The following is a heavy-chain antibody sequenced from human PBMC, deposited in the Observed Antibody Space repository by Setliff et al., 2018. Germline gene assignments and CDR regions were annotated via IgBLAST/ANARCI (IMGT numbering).Heavy chain of an antibody. J-gene: IGHJ4*02. CDR1: GYTFTSYY. CDR3: ARDASYNFLSGYRGAFDY. D-gene: IGHD3-3*01. V-gene: IGHV1-46*01. CDR2: INPRGGST. Sequence: ASVTVSCKASGYTFTSYYIHWVRQAPGQGLEWMGIINPRGGSTSYAQKFQGRVTMTRDTSTSTVYMELSSLRSEDTAVYYCARDASYNFLSGYRGAFDYWGQGTLVTVSS.